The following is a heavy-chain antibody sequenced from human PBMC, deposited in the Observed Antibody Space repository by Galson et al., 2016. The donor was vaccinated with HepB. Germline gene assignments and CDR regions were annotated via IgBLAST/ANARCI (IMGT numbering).Heavy chain of an antibody. J-gene: IGHJ4*02. V-gene: IGHV3-48*01. CDR3: AKDSNNWSFDY. CDR1: GFYFSDYS. Sequence: SLRLSCAASGFYFSDYSMNWVRQAPGKGLEWLSYISANSDSTYYADSVKGRFTISRDNAKNSLYLQLTSLRSGDTAIYFCAKDSNNWSFDYWGQGTLVTVSS. D-gene: IGHD1-1*01. CDR2: ISANSDST.